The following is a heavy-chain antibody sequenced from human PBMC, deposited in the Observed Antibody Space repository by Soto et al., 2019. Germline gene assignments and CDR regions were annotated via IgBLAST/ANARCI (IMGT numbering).Heavy chain of an antibody. Sequence: QVQLQESGPGLVKPSETLSLTCTVSGVSITSHYWTWIRQPPGKGLEWIGNIRYSGSTNYSPSLKGRVIISVDTSENQSPLKLSSVTTADTAVYYCTVGGAGHPFDYWGQGTLVTVSS. CDR3: TVGGAGHPFDY. CDR2: IRYSGST. J-gene: IGHJ4*02. D-gene: IGHD3-16*01. CDR1: GVSITSHY. V-gene: IGHV4-59*11.